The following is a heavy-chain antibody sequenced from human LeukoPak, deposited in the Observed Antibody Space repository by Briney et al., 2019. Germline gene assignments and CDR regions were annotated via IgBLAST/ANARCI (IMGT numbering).Heavy chain of an antibody. CDR3: ARVFGPRGGVWFDP. CDR2: IIPIFGTA. D-gene: IGHD3/OR15-3a*01. Sequence: SVKVSCKASGGAFSSYAISWVRQAPGQGLEWMGGIIPIFGTANYAQKFQGRVTITADESTSTAYMELSSLRSEDTAVYYCARVFGPRGGVWFDPWGQGTLVTVSP. J-gene: IGHJ5*02. V-gene: IGHV1-69*01. CDR1: GGAFSSYA.